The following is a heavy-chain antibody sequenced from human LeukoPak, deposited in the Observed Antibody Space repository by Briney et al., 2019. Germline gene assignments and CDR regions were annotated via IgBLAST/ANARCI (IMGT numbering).Heavy chain of an antibody. D-gene: IGHD3-10*01. Sequence: SQALSLTCTVSGGSISSGDYYWSWIRQPPGKGLEWIGYIYYSGSTYYNPSLKSRVTISVDTSKNQFSLKLSSVTAADTAVYYCARESSGEYYFDYWGQGTLVTVSS. V-gene: IGHV4-30-4*01. J-gene: IGHJ4*02. CDR1: GGSISSGDYY. CDR2: IYYSGST. CDR3: ARESSGEYYFDY.